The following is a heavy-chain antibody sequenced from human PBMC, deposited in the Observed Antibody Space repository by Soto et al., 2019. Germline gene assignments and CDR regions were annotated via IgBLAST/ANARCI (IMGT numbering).Heavy chain of an antibody. CDR1: GFTFSSHW. Sequence: EVQLVESGGGLVQPGGSLRLSCAASGFTFSSHWMHWVRQAPGKGLVWVSHIGPSGSGTRDADSVQGRFTISRDNARNTLYLQMNSLRDEDMAVYYCTRDNNWSYDYWGQGILVTVSS. CDR2: IGPSGSGT. J-gene: IGHJ4*02. D-gene: IGHD1-1*01. V-gene: IGHV3-74*01. CDR3: TRDNNWSYDY.